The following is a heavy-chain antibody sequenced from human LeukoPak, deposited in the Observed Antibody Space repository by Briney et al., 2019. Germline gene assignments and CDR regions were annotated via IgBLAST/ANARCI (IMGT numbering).Heavy chain of an antibody. V-gene: IGHV3-21*01. CDR2: ISSSSSYI. D-gene: IGHD4-17*01. CDR1: GFTFSNYA. CDR3: ARVKRDYALDY. J-gene: IGHJ4*02. Sequence: GGSLRLSCSASGFTFSNYAMHWVRQAPGKGLEWVSSISSSSSYIYYADSVKGRFTISRDNAKNSLYLQMNSLRAEDTAVYYCARVKRDYALDYWGQGTLVTVSS.